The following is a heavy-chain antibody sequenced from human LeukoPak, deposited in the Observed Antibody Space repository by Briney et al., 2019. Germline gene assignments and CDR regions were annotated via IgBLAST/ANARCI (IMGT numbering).Heavy chain of an antibody. CDR2: IHPDGSVQ. CDR1: GVAIRNSW. CDR3: ARDPNGDYIGAFDM. J-gene: IGHJ3*02. V-gene: IGHV3-7*01. Sequence: GGSLRLSCVASGVAIRNSWTSWVRQAPGKGLEWVANIHPDGSVQNYVDSVKGRFTISRDNAKNSLYLQINNLRAEDTAVYYCARDPNGDYIGAFDMWGPGTMVTVSS. D-gene: IGHD4-17*01.